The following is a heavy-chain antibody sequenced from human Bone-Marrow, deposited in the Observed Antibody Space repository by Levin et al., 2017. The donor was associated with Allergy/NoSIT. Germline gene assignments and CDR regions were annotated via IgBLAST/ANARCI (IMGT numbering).Heavy chain of an antibody. J-gene: IGHJ5*02. Sequence: GGSLRLSCAASGFTFSSYWMSWVRQAPGKGLEWVANIKQDGSEKYYVDSVKGRFTISRDNAKNSLYLQMNSLRAEDTAVYYCARAGYCSGGSCYSGRSWFDPWGQGTLVTVSS. V-gene: IGHV3-7*01. CDR2: IKQDGSEK. CDR3: ARAGYCSGGSCYSGRSWFDP. CDR1: GFTFSSYW. D-gene: IGHD2-15*01.